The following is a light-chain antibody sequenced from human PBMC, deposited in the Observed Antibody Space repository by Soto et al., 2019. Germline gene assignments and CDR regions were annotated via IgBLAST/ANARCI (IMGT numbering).Light chain of an antibody. CDR3: LHRSNWPSIP. CDR1: QCISSY. V-gene: IGKV3-11*01. J-gene: IGKJ5*01. Sequence: EIVLTQSPGTLSLSPGERATLSCSASQCISSYLGWYQQKPGQARRLLMYDASNRATGIPARFSGRGSRTDVPLTISSLEPEDLGVYYCLHRSNWPSIPFGEGTRLEIK. CDR2: DAS.